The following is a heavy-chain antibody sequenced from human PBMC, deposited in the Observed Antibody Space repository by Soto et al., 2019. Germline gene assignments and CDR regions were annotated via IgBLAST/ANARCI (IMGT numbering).Heavy chain of an antibody. CDR3: SREAPPSFTYYGPTFDY. CDR1: GFTFSSHG. CDR2: IKQDGSEK. J-gene: IGHJ4*02. Sequence: PVGSLRLSCAASGFTFSSHGISWVRQAPGKGLERVANIKQDGSEKYYVDSVKGRFTISRDNAKNSLYLQMNSLRAEDTAVYYCSREAPPSFTYYGPTFDYWGQGTLVTVSP. D-gene: IGHD3-22*01. V-gene: IGHV3-7*01.